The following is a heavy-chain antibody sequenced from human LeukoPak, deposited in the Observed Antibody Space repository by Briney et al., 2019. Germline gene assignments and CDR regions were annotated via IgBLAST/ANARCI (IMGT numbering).Heavy chain of an antibody. J-gene: IGHJ3*02. CDR1: GFIVSNNY. Sequence: PGGSLRPSCAPSGFIVSNNYMTWVRQAPGKGLEWVSVIYSGGSTYYADSVKGRFTISRDNSKNTLYLQMNSLRAEDTAVYYCAKERWRTGSPDAFDIWGQGTMVTVSS. V-gene: IGHV3-53*01. CDR2: IYSGGST. D-gene: IGHD1-26*01. CDR3: AKERWRTGSPDAFDI.